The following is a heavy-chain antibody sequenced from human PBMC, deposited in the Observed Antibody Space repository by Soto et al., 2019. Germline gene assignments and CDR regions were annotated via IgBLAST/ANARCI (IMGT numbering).Heavy chain of an antibody. Sequence: SETLSLTCSVSGGSISRGDYYWSWIRQPPGKGLEWIGYMFYTGTTYYNPSLKSRVAISVDTSKNQFSLKLRSVTAADTAVYHCARVVRFCSSPSCRGRNWFDPWGQGTLVTVSS. D-gene: IGHD2-2*01. CDR2: MFYTGTT. CDR1: GGSISRGDYY. CDR3: ARVVRFCSSPSCRGRNWFDP. V-gene: IGHV4-30-4*01. J-gene: IGHJ5*02.